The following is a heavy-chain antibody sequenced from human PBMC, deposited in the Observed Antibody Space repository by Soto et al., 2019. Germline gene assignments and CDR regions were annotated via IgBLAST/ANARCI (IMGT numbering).Heavy chain of an antibody. CDR2: IYYSGST. D-gene: IGHD3-10*01. J-gene: IGHJ6*03. CDR3: ARHNYYGSGSYYKDYYYYYYMDV. V-gene: IGHV4-39*01. CDR1: GGSISSSSYY. Sequence: SETLSLTCTVSGGSISSSSYYWGWNRQPPGKGLEWIGSIYYSGSTYYNPSLKSRVTISVDTSKNQFSLKLSSVTAADTAVYYCARHNYYGSGSYYKDYYYYYYMDVWGKGTTVTVSS.